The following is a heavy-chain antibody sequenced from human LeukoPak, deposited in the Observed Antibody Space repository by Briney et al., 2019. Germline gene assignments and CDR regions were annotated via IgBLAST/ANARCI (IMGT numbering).Heavy chain of an antibody. CDR3: ASLSMVDDYYYGMDV. J-gene: IGHJ6*02. Sequence: GGSLRLSCAASGFTFSSYAMSWVRQAPGKGLEWVSSISSSSSYIYYADSVKGRFTISRDNAKNSLYLQMNSLRAGDTAVYYCASLSMVDDYYYGMDVWGQGTTVTVSS. V-gene: IGHV3-21*01. CDR1: GFTFSSYA. CDR2: ISSSSSYI. D-gene: IGHD3-10*01.